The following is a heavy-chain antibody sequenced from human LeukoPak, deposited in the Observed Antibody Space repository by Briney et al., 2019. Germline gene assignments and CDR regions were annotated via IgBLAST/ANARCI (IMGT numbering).Heavy chain of an antibody. D-gene: IGHD5-18*01. J-gene: IGHJ3*02. CDR2: IYYSGST. CDR3: ARHRGYSYGYDAFDI. V-gene: IGHV4-59*08. Sequence: SETLSLTCTVSGGSISSYYWSWIRQPPGKGLEWIGYIYYSGSTNYNPSLKSRVTISVDTSKNQFSLKLSSVTAADTAVYYCARHRGYSYGYDAFDIWGQGTMVTVSS. CDR1: GGSISSYY.